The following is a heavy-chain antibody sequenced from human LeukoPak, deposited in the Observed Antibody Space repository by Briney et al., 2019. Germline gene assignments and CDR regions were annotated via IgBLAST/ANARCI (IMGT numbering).Heavy chain of an antibody. D-gene: IGHD5-24*01. Sequence: GGSLRLSCEGSGFTFGSFAMNWVRQAQGKGPEWVASISGNGRDTYYADSVKGRFTISRDSPDNTLYLQMNGLRTDDTAVYYCTKDQEIATIGGYFDSWGQGTLVTVSS. CDR1: GFTFGSFA. CDR3: TKDQEIATIGGYFDS. V-gene: IGHV3-23*01. J-gene: IGHJ4*03. CDR2: ISGNGRDT.